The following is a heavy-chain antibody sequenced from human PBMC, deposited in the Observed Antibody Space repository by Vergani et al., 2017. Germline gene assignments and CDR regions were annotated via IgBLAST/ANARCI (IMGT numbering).Heavy chain of an antibody. CDR3: AKDGYAILTGPGCMDV. CDR2: IRLAGSNK. CDR1: GFTFSSYG. J-gene: IGHJ6*02. D-gene: IGHD3-9*01. V-gene: IGHV3-30*02. Sequence: QVQLVESGGGVVQPGGSLRLYCAASGFTFSSYGMHWVRQARGKGLEWVAFIRLAGSNKYYADSVKGRFTISRDNSKNTLYLQMNSLRAKDTAVYYCAKDGYAILTGPGCMDVWGQGTTVTVSS.